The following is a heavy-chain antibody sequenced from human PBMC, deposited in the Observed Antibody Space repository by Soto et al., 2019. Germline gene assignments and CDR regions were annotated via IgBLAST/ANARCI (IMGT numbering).Heavy chain of an antibody. Sequence: QVQLVESGGGVVQPGRSLRLSCAASGFTFSSYGMHWVRQAPGKGLEWVAVIWYDGSNKYYADSVKGRFTISRDNSKNTLYLQRTGLRAEDTAVYYGARGKNNDFGGEFDPWAREPWSPSPQ. CDR2: IWYDGSNK. V-gene: IGHV3-33*01. J-gene: IGHJ5*02. CDR3: ARGKNNDFGGEFDP. D-gene: IGHD3-16*01. CDR1: GFTFSSYG.